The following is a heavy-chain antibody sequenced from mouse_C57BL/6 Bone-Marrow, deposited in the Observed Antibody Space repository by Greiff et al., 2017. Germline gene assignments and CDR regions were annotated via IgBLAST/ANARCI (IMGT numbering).Heavy chain of an antibody. CDR1: GFTFSNYW. V-gene: IGHV6-3*01. D-gene: IGHD1-1*01. Sequence: EVKLMESGGGLVQPGGSMKLSCVASGFTFSNYWMNWVRQSPEKGLEWVAQIRLKSDNYATHYAESVKGRFTIPRDYSKGSVYLKMKDLKAEDTGIYYCTGANATVGYAMDYWGQGISVTVSS. J-gene: IGHJ4*01. CDR3: TGANATVGYAMDY. CDR2: IRLKSDNYAT.